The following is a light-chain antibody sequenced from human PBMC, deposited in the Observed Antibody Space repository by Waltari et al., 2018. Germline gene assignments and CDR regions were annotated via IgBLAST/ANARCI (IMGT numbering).Light chain of an antibody. J-gene: IGLJ3*02. CDR2: GDD. CDR1: SLNIGKNT. V-gene: IGLV1-44*01. CDR3: LAWDDSLNGWV. Sequence: QSVLTQSPSASGTPGQRVTMSCSGSSLNIGKNTVNWYQQVPGTAPKLLIYGDDQRPSGAPDRISGSKSGTSASLAISGLQPEDEADYYCLAWDDSLNGWVFGGGTKATVL.